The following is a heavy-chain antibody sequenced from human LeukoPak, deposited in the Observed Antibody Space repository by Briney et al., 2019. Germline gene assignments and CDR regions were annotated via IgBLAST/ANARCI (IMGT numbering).Heavy chain of an antibody. V-gene: IGHV4-61*02. D-gene: IGHD5-12*01. CDR1: GGSISSGSYY. Sequence: SETLSLTCTVSGGSISSGSYYWSWIRQPAGKGLEWIGRIYTSGSTSYNPSLKSRVTISVDTSKNQFSLKLSSVTAADTAVYYCARGEILNSGYGGYFDYWGQGTLVTVSS. J-gene: IGHJ4*02. CDR3: ARGEILNSGYGGYFDY. CDR2: IYTSGST.